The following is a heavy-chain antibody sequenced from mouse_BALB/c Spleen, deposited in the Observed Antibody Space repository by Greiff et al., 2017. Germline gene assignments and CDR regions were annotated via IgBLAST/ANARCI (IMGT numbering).Heavy chain of an antibody. CDR2: IDPANGNT. V-gene: IGHV14-3*02. CDR1: GFNIKDTY. Sequence: EVQLQESGAELVKPGASVKLSCTASGFNIKDTYMHWVKQRPEQGLEWIGRIDPANGNTNYDPKFQGKATITADTSSNTAYLQLSSLTSEDTAVYYCAIYDAMDYWGQGTSVTVSS. CDR3: AIYDAMDY. J-gene: IGHJ4*01.